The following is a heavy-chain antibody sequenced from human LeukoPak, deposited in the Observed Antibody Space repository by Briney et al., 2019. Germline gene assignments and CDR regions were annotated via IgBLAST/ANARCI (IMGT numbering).Heavy chain of an antibody. CDR3: ARKTSWIVSVYSYGYLQYNWFDP. V-gene: IGHV4-39*07. CDR1: GGSISSSSYY. J-gene: IGHJ5*02. CDR2: IYYSGST. D-gene: IGHD5-18*01. Sequence: SGTLSLTCTVSGGSISSSSYYWGWIRQPPGKGLEWIGSIYYSGSTYYNPSLKSRVTISVDTSKNQFSLKLSSVTAADTAVYYCARKTSWIVSVYSYGYLQYNWFDPWGQGTLVTVSS.